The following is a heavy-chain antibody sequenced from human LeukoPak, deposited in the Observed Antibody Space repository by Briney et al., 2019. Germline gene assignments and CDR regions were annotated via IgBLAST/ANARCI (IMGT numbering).Heavy chain of an antibody. Sequence: GGSLRLSCAASGFTFSSFAMSWARQAPGKGLEWVSAISGSGGSTYYADSVKGRFTISRDNSKNTVYLHMNSLRAEDTALYYCAKGMGYSYGHTVEYWGQGHLVTVSS. D-gene: IGHD5-18*01. CDR3: AKGMGYSYGHTVEY. J-gene: IGHJ4*02. CDR2: ISGSGGST. CDR1: GFTFSSFA. V-gene: IGHV3-23*01.